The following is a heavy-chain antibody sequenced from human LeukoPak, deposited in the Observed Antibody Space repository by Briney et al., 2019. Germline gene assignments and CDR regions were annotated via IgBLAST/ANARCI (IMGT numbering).Heavy chain of an antibody. J-gene: IGHJ4*02. Sequence: PSETLSLTCTVSGGSISSSSYYWGWIRQPPGKGLEWIGSIYYSGSTYYNPSLKSRVTISVDTSKNQFSLKLSSVAAADTAVYYCARFLIVGATNDFDYWGQGTLVTVSS. CDR1: GGSISSSSYY. CDR2: IYYSGST. V-gene: IGHV4-39*01. D-gene: IGHD1-26*01. CDR3: ARFLIVGATNDFDY.